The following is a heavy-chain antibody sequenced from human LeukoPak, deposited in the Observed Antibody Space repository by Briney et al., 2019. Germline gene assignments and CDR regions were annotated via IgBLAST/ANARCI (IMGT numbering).Heavy chain of an antibody. CDR1: GGSISSYY. CDR2: IYTSGST. V-gene: IGHV4-4*07. J-gene: IGHJ5*02. Sequence: PSETLSLTYTVSGGSISSYYWSWIRQPAGKGLEWIGRIYTSGSTNYNPSLKSRVTMSVDTSKNQFSLKLSSVTAADTAVYYCARGRIRFVFGSRYWFDPWGQGTLVTVSS. D-gene: IGHD6-13*01. CDR3: ARGRIRFVFGSRYWFDP.